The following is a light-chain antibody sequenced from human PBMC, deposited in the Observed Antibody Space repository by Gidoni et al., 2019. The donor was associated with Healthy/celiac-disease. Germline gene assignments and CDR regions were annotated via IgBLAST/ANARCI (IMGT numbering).Light chain of an antibody. J-gene: IGKJ4*01. CDR1: QGISSY. CDR3: QQLNSYPPTT. Sequence: IQLTQSPFSLSASVGDRVTITCRASQGISSYLAWYQQKPGKAPKLLIYAASTLQSGVPSRFSGSGSGTDSTLTISSLQPEDFATYYCQQLNSYPPTTFGGXTKVEIK. CDR2: AAS. V-gene: IGKV1-9*01.